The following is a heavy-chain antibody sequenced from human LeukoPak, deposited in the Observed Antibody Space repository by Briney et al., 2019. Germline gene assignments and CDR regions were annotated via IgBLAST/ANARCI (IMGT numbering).Heavy chain of an antibody. D-gene: IGHD2-15*01. J-gene: IGHJ5*02. CDR3: ARTPSVSAGHWFDP. V-gene: IGHV3-48*01. Sequence: GGSLRLSCAASGFTFGAYSMNWVRQAPGKGLEWVSYISSDSLTIYYANSVKGRFTISRDNAKNSLYLQMNSLRAEDTAVYYCARTPSVSAGHWFDPWGQGTLVTVSS. CDR2: ISSDSLTI. CDR1: GFTFGAYS.